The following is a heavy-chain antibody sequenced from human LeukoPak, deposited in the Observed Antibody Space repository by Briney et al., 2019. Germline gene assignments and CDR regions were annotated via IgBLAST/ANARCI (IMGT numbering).Heavy chain of an antibody. V-gene: IGHV3-11*01. CDR1: GFTFSDYY. D-gene: IGHD3-10*01. CDR3: TTSWPKVREGDQ. J-gene: IGHJ4*02. Sequence: PGGSLRLSCAASGFTFSDYYMSWIRQAPGKGLEWVSYISSSGSTIYYADSVKGRFTISRDNAKNSLYLQMNSLRAEDTAVYYCTTSWPKVREGDQWGQGTLVTVSS. CDR2: ISSSGSTI.